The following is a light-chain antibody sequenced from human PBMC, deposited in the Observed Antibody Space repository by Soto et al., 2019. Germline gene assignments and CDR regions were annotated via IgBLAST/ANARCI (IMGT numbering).Light chain of an antibody. V-gene: IGKV3-20*01. J-gene: IGKJ5*01. Sequence: VLTHSPGTLSFSPGQGSTLSSRSSQTVSITYLTWYQQKPGQAPRLLIFGASKRATGIPDRFSGSGSGRDFTLTISGLEPEDFAVYYCQQYGSSPLISFGQGTRLEIK. CDR2: GAS. CDR3: QQYGSSPLIS. CDR1: QTVSITY.